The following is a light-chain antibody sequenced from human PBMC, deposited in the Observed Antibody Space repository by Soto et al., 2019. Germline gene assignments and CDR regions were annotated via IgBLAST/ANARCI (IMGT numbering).Light chain of an antibody. CDR2: GAS. Sequence: EIVLTQSPATLSLSPGERATLSCRSSQSVSSSYLAWYQQKPGQAPRLLIYGASNRATGIPARFSGSGSGTDFSLIISSLEPEDFAVYYCQQRSNWPLTFGGGTKVDIK. CDR3: QQRSNWPLT. J-gene: IGKJ4*01. V-gene: IGKV3-11*01. CDR1: QSVSSSY.